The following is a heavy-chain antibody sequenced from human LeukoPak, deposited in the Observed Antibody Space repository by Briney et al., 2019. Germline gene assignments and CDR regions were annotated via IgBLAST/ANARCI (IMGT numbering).Heavy chain of an antibody. J-gene: IGHJ4*02. CDR2: MNPNSGNT. CDR1: GYTFTSYD. V-gene: IGHV1-8*01. D-gene: IGHD5-12*01. CDR3: ARFIGGVATIAEDY. Sequence: ASVKVSCKASGYTFTSYDINWVRQATGQGLEWMGWMNPNSGNTGYAQKFQGRVTMTRNTSISTAYMELNSLRSEDTAVYYCARFIGGVATIAEDYWGQGTLVTVSS.